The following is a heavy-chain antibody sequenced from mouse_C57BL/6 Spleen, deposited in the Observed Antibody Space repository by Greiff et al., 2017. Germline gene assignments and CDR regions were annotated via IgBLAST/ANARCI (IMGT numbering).Heavy chain of an antibody. CDR1: GYTFTSYW. Sequence: QVQLQQPGAELVKPGDSVKMSCKASGYTFTSYWITWVKQRPGQGLEWIGDIYPGSGSTNYNEKFKSKATLTVDTSSSTAYMQLSSLTSEDSAVYYCARPYYDYDWYFDVWGTGTTVTVSS. D-gene: IGHD2-4*01. CDR3: ARPYYDYDWYFDV. V-gene: IGHV1-55*01. J-gene: IGHJ1*03. CDR2: IYPGSGST.